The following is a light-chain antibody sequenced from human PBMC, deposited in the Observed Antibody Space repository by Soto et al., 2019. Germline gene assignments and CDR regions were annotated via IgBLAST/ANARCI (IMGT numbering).Light chain of an antibody. CDR2: EAS. Sequence: DIQMTQSPSTFSASVGDRATITCRASQSIRYWLALFQQNPGKAPRLLIYEASRLESGVPSRISGSGSGTEFALTISSLQPDDFATYYCQQYTNYPWTFGQGTKVDIK. CDR1: QSIRYW. CDR3: QQYTNYPWT. J-gene: IGKJ1*01. V-gene: IGKV1-5*03.